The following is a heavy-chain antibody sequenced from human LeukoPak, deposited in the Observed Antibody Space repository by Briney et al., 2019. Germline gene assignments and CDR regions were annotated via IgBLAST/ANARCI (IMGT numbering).Heavy chain of an antibody. D-gene: IGHD3-3*02. J-gene: IGHJ5*02. CDR3: ASSFLASNNWFDP. CDR1: GYSISSGYY. CDR2: IYHSGST. V-gene: IGHV4-38-2*01. Sequence: SETLSLTCAASGYSISSGYYWGWIRQPPGKGLEWIGSIYHSGSTYYNPSLKSRVTISVDTSKNQFSLKLSSVTAADTAVYYCASSFLASNNWFDPWGQGTLVTVSS.